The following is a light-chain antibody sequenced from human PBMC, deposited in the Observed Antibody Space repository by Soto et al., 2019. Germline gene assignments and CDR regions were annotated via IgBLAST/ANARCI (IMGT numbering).Light chain of an antibody. J-gene: IGKJ2*01. CDR2: GAS. V-gene: IGKV3-15*01. CDR1: QSVTTR. CDR3: QQYNNWPPYT. Sequence: EIVLTQPPATLSMSPGERATLSCRASQSVTTRLAWYQQKPGQAPRLLIYGASTRATGIPARFSGSGSDTEFTLTISSLQSEDFAVYYCQQYNNWPPYTFGQGTKLEIK.